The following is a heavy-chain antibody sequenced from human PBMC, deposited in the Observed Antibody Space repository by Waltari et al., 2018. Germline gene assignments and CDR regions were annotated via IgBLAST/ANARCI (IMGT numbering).Heavy chain of an antibody. J-gene: IGHJ4*02. CDR2: IFSNDEK. CDR3: ARISRYYDSSGYYYDY. D-gene: IGHD3-22*01. V-gene: IGHV2-26*01. CDR1: GFSLSNARMG. Sequence: QVTLKESGPVLVKPTETLTLTCTVSGFSLSNARMGVSWIRQPPGKALARLAHIFSNDEKSYSTSLKSRFTISKDTSKSQVVLTMTNMDPVDTATYYCARISRYYDSSGYYYDYWGQGTLVTVSS.